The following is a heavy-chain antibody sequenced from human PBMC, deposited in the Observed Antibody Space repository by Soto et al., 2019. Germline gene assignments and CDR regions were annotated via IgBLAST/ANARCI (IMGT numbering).Heavy chain of an antibody. D-gene: IGHD1-26*01. Sequence: GGSLRLSCAASGFTFSDYAMSWVRQAPGKGLEWLSSMSGSGGSTYYADSVKGRFSNSRDNYKSTLYLQMNSLRADDTAVYFCAKDREVRRVGESLDHWGQGTLVTVSS. J-gene: IGHJ4*02. CDR2: MSGSGGST. CDR1: GFTFSDYA. CDR3: AKDREVRRVGESLDH. V-gene: IGHV3-23*01.